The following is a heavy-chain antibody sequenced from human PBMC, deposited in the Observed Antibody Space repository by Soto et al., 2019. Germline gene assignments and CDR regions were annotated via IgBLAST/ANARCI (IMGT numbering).Heavy chain of an antibody. Sequence: QITLKESGPTLVKPTHTLTLTCTFSGFSLSSTRLAVGWIRQPPGKALEWLALIYWDDDKRYSPFLQSQLTITKDTSTNQVVLTMSNMDPVDTARYYCAHIVVSGLGYYFDYWGQGTRVTVSS. D-gene: IGHD6-19*01. CDR1: GFSLSSTRLA. J-gene: IGHJ4*02. CDR3: AHIVVSGLGYYFDY. CDR2: IYWDDDK. V-gene: IGHV2-5*02.